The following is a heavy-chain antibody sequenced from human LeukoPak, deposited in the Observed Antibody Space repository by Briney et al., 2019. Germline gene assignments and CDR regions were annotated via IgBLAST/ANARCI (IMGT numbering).Heavy chain of an antibody. D-gene: IGHD3-10*01. CDR3: TRCPGGFGELLPFDY. CDR1: GFTFGDYA. CDR2: IRSKAYGGAT. J-gene: IGHJ4*02. V-gene: IGHV3-49*03. Sequence: GGSLRLSCTASGFTFGDYAMSWFRQAPGKGLEWVGFIRSKAYGGATEYAASVKGRFTISRDDSKSIAYLQMNSLKTEDTAVYYCTRCPGGFGELLPFDYWGQGTLVTVSS.